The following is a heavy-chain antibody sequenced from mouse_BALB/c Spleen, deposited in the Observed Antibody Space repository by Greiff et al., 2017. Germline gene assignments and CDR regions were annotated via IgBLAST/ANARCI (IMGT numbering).Heavy chain of an antibody. CDR1: GFSLTSYC. CDR2: IWSDGST. CDR3: ARHTYGSSHWYFDV. J-gene: IGHJ1*01. Sequence: VQLQQPGPDLVAPSHSLSITCTVSGFSLTSYCVHWVRQPPGKGLEWLVVIWSDGSTTYNSALKSRLSICKDNSKCQVFLKMNSLQTDDTAMYYCARHTYGSSHWYFDVWGAGTTVTVSS. V-gene: IGHV2-6-2*01. D-gene: IGHD1-1*01.